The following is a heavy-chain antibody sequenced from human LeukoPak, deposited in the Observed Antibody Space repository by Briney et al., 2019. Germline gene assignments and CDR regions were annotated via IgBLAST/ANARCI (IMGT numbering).Heavy chain of an antibody. CDR3: AADSSSRIYYYYGMDV. CDR1: GYTFTGYY. D-gene: IGHD2-2*01. Sequence: ASVKVSCKASGYTFTGYYMHWVRQAPGQGLEWMGWINPNSGGTNYAQKFQGRVTMTRDTSISTAYMELSSLRSEDTAVYYCAADSSSRIYYYYGMDVWGQGTTVTVSS. J-gene: IGHJ6*02. CDR2: INPNSGGT. V-gene: IGHV1-2*02.